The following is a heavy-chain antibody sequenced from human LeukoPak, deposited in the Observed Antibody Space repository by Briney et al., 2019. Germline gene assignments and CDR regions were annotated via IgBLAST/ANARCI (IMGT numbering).Heavy chain of an antibody. CDR3: ARSTTLLEFDP. CDR1: GGSISSNNYY. CDR2: IHYSGSA. Sequence: PSETLSLTRTVSGGSISSNNYYWGWIRQSPGKGLEWIGSIHYSGSAFYKSSLKSRVTISVDTSKNQFSLKVTSVTAADTAVYYCARSTTLLEFDPWGQGTLVTVSS. D-gene: IGHD2-15*01. J-gene: IGHJ5*02. V-gene: IGHV4-39*07.